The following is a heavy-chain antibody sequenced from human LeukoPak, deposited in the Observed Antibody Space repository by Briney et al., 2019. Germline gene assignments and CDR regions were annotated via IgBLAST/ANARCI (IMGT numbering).Heavy chain of an antibody. CDR2: VYYSGST. J-gene: IGHJ6*02. V-gene: IGHV4-59*08. Sequence: SETLSLTCTVSGGSISNYYWSWIRQPPGKGLEWIGYVYYSGSTNYNPSLKSRVTISVDTSKNQFSLNLNSVTAADTAVYYCARHQNWGSYQYGMDVWGQGTTGTVPS. D-gene: IGHD7-27*01. CDR3: ARHQNWGSYQYGMDV. CDR1: GGSISNYY.